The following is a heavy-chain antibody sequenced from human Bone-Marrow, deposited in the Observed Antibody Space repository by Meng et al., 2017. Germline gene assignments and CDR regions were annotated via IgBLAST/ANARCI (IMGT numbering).Heavy chain of an antibody. D-gene: IGHD2-15*01. Sequence: SETLSLTCTVSGGSISSGSYYWSWIRQPAGKGLEWIGRIYTSGSTNYNPSLKSRVTISVDTSKNSLYLQMNSLRAEDTAVYYCARDLKPYCSGGSCYAGDYWGQGTLVTVSS. J-gene: IGHJ4*02. CDR1: GGSISSGSYY. CDR2: IYTSGST. CDR3: ARDLKPYCSGGSCYAGDY. V-gene: IGHV4-61*02.